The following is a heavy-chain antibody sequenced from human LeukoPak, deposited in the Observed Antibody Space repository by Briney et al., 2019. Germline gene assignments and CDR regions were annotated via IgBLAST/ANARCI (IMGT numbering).Heavy chain of an antibody. D-gene: IGHD4-11*01. J-gene: IGHJ5*02. CDR2: IIPIFGTA. Sequence: SVKVSCKASGGTFTSYAISWVRQAPGQGLEWMGGIIPIFGTANYAQKFQGRVTITTDESTSTAYMELSSLRSEDTAVYYCASAFSVGLKKPRYSNYWFDPWGQGTLVTVSS. V-gene: IGHV1-69*05. CDR3: ASAFSVGLKKPRYSNYWFDP. CDR1: GGTFTSYA.